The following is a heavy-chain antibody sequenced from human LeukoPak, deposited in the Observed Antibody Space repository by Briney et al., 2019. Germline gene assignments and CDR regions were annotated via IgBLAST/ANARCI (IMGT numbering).Heavy chain of an antibody. CDR2: INSDGSST. J-gene: IGHJ4*02. CDR1: GFTFSRYW. CDR3: ARPHSSGWWNFDY. D-gene: IGHD6-19*01. Sequence: PGGSLRLSCAASGFTFSRYWMHWVRQAPGKGLVWVSHINSDGSSTSYADSVKGRFTISRDNAKNTLYLQMSGLRAEDTAVYYCARPHSSGWWNFDYWGQGTLVSVSS. V-gene: IGHV3-74*01.